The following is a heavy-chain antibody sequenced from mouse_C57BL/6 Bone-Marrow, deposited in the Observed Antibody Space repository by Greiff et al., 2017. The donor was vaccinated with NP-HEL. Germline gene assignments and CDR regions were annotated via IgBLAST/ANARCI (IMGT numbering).Heavy chain of an antibody. CDR2: ISDGGSYT. CDR3: ARAPEAMDY. J-gene: IGHJ4*01. V-gene: IGHV5-4*01. Sequence: DVHLVESGGGLVKPGGSLKLSCAASGFTFSSYAMSWVRQTPEKRLEWVATISDGGSYTYYPDNVKGRFTISRDNAKNNLYLQMSHLKSEDTAMYYCARAPEAMDYWGQGTSVTVSS. CDR1: GFTFSSYA.